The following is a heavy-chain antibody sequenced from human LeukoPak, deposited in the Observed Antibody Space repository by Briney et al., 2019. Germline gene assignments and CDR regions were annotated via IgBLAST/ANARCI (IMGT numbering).Heavy chain of an antibody. CDR2: ISASGGST. CDR3: ARDKYYYDTSGAFDI. Sequence: GGSLRLSCAASGFTFSSDAMSWVRQAPGKGLEWVSTISASGGSTYYADSVKGRFTISRDNSKNTLYLQMNSLRAEDTAVYYCARDKYYYDTSGAFDIWGQGTMVTVSS. CDR1: GFTFSSDA. V-gene: IGHV3-23*01. D-gene: IGHD3-22*01. J-gene: IGHJ3*02.